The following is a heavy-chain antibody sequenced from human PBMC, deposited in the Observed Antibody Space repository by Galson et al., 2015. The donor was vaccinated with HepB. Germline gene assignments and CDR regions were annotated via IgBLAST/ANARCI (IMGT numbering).Heavy chain of an antibody. D-gene: IGHD3-10*01. CDR1: GGTFTSYS. CDR2: IIPCLNIA. CDR3: ARGPWGSGSYYPPSDY. V-gene: IGHV1-69*02. J-gene: IGHJ4*02. Sequence: SVKVSCKASGGTFTSYSFNWVRQAPGQGLEWMGRIIPCLNIANYAQRFQGRVTITADRSTSTAYMEVRSLRSEDTAVYYCARGPWGSGSYYPPSDYWGQGTLVTVSS.